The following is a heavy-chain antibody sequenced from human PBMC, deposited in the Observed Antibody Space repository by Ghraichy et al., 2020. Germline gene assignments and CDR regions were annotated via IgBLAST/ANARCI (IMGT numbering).Heavy chain of an antibody. CDR3: ARRNYYDSSGYPFDY. CDR2: INHSGST. J-gene: IGHJ4*02. Sequence: SETLSLTCAVYGGSFSGYYWSWIRQPPGKGLEWIGEINHSGSTNYNPSLKSRVTISVDTSKNQFSLKLSSVTAADTAVYYCARRNYYDSSGYPFDYWGQGSLVTVSS. CDR1: GGSFSGYY. D-gene: IGHD3-22*01. V-gene: IGHV4-34*01.